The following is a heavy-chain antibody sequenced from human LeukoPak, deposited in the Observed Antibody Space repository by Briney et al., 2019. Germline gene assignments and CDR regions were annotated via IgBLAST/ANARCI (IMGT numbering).Heavy chain of an antibody. CDR2: ISWNSGSI. J-gene: IGHJ3*02. V-gene: IGHV3-9*03. CDR1: GFTFDDYA. D-gene: IGHD3-22*01. CDR3: AKADYYDSSGSIFDI. Sequence: PGRSLRLSCAASGFTFDDYAMHWVRQAPGEGLEWVSGISWNSGSIGYADSVKGRFTISRDNAKNSLYLQMNSLRAEDMALYYCAKADYYDSSGSIFDIWGQGTMVTVSS.